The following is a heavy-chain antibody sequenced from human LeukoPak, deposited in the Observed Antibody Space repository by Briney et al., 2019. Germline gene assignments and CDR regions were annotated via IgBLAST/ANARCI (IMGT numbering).Heavy chain of an antibody. J-gene: IGHJ6*02. CDR3: ARLGGTARMDV. V-gene: IGHV4-59*01. Sequence: SETLSLTCSVSGGSISCCHWIWMRHSPGKGLEWIGYMHHSGSASDNPSLKSRVTISLDTPKNQFSLKLSSVTAADTAVYYCARLGGTARMDVWGQGTTVTVS. D-gene: IGHD3-16*01. CDR1: GGSISCCH. CDR2: MHHSGSA.